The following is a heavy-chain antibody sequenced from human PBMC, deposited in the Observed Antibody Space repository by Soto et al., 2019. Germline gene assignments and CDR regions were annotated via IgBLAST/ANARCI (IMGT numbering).Heavy chain of an antibody. CDR3: AKADVPSGYHEGVYFDY. CDR1: GFTFSSYG. D-gene: IGHD5-12*01. J-gene: IGHJ4*02. Sequence: PGGSLRLSCAASGFTFSSYGMHWVRQAPGKGLEWVAVISYDGSNKYYADSVKGRFTISRDNSKNTLYLQMNSLRAEDTAVYYCAKADVPSGYHEGVYFDYWGQGTLVTVSS. CDR2: ISYDGSNK. V-gene: IGHV3-30*18.